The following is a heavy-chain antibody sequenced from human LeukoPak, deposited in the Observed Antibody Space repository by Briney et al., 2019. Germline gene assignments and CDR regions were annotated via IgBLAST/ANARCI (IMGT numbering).Heavy chain of an antibody. CDR3: AKERDGYNLEYYFDY. V-gene: IGHV3-30*18. Sequence: GGSLRLSCAASGFTFSSYGMDWVRPAPGEGLGWVAVILYVGSNKYYADSVQGRFAMSRDNSKSTLYLQMNSLRAEDTAVYYCAKERDGYNLEYYFDYWGQGTLVTVSS. CDR1: GFTFSSYG. CDR2: ILYVGSNK. D-gene: IGHD5-24*01. J-gene: IGHJ4*02.